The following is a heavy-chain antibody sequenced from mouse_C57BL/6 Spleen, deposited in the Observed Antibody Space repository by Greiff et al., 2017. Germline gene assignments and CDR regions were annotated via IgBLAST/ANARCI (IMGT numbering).Heavy chain of an antibody. CDR1: GYTFPSYW. D-gene: IGHD2-1*01. CDR3: ARYGNYPYYFDY. V-gene: IGHV1-7*01. J-gene: IGHJ2*01. Sequence: QVQLQPSGAELAKPGASVKLSCKASGYTFPSYWLHWVKQRPGPGLEWIVYINPSSGYTKYNQKFKDKATLTADKSSSTAYMQLSSLTYEDSAVYYCARYGNYPYYFDYWGQGTTLTVSS. CDR2: INPSSGYT.